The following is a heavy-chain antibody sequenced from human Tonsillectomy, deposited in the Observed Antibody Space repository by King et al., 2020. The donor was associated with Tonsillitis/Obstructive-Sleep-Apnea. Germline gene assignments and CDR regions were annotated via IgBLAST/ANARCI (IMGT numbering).Heavy chain of an antibody. CDR3: AGGGSHTAMAHIDY. J-gene: IGHJ4*02. CDR2: INHSGST. Sequence: VQLQQWGAGLLKPSETLSLTCAVYGGSFSGYYWSWIRQPPGKGLEWIGEINHSGSTNYNPSLKSRVTISVDTSKNQFSLKLSSVTAADTAVYYCAGGGSHTAMAHIDYWGQGTLVTVSS. V-gene: IGHV4-34*01. D-gene: IGHD5-18*01. CDR1: GGSFSGYY.